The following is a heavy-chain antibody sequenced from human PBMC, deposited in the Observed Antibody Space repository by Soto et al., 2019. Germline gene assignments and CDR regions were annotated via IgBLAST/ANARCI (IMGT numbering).Heavy chain of an antibody. D-gene: IGHD4-17*01. V-gene: IGHV4-59*08. Sequence: SETLSLTCTVSGGSISSYYWSWIRQPPGKGLEWIGYIYYSGSTNYNPSLKSRVTISVDTSKNQFSLKLGPVTAADTAVYYCARFALFEDYGDYERWGWFDPWGQGTLVTVSS. CDR1: GGSISSYY. CDR3: ARFALFEDYGDYERWGWFDP. J-gene: IGHJ5*02. CDR2: IYYSGST.